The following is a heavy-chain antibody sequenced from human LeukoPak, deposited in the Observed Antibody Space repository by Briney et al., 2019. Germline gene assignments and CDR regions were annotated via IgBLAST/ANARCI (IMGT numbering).Heavy chain of an antibody. CDR1: GYTLTELS. CDR2: FDPEDGET. D-gene: IGHD2-2*01. CDR3: ARAYSPNTVVVSAAMSYYYYYYMDV. Sequence: ASVKVSCKVSGYTLTELSMHWVRQAPGKGLEWMGGFDPEDGETIYTQNLQGRVTMTTDTSTSTAYMELRSLRSDDTAVYYCARAYSPNTVVVSAAMSYYYYYYMDVWGKGTTVTVSS. J-gene: IGHJ6*03. V-gene: IGHV1-24*01.